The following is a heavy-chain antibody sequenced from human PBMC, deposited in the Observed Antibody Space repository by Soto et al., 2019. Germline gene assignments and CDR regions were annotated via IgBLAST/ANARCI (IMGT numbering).Heavy chain of an antibody. V-gene: IGHV5-51*01. Sequence: PGESLKISCKASGNTFASYWIGWVRQMPGKGLEWMGIIYPGDSDTRYSPSFQGQVTISADKSINTAYLQWSSLKASDTAMYYCASAGAAGKSHAWDYWGQGTLVTVSS. D-gene: IGHD6-25*01. CDR1: GNTFASYW. CDR3: ASAGAAGKSHAWDY. CDR2: IYPGDSDT. J-gene: IGHJ4*02.